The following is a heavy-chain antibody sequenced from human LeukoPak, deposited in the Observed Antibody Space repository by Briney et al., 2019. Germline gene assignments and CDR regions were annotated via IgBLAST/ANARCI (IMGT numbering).Heavy chain of an antibody. Sequence: GGSLRLSCAASGFTFDDYAMHWVRRAPGKGLEWVSGISWNSGSIGYADSVKGRFTISRDNAKNSLYLQMNSLRAEDMALYYCAKAALDPYYFDYWGQGTLVTVSS. D-gene: IGHD3/OR15-3a*01. CDR2: ISWNSGSI. V-gene: IGHV3-9*03. J-gene: IGHJ4*02. CDR1: GFTFDDYA. CDR3: AKAALDPYYFDY.